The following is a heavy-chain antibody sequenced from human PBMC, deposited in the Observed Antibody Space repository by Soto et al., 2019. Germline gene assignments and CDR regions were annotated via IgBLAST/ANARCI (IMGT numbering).Heavy chain of an antibody. CDR3: ARGKGHCGGDCYSGNFDS. J-gene: IGHJ4*02. D-gene: IGHD2-21*02. CDR2: IYYSGNT. CDR1: GGSMSSYY. V-gene: IGHV4-59*08. Sequence: QVQLQESGPGLVKPSETLSLTCSVSGGSMSSYYWSWIRQPPGKGLEWIGYIYYSGNTNYNPSLRSRVTISADTSKNQFSLNLSSVTAADTAVYYCARGKGHCGGDCYSGNFDSWGQGTLVTVSS.